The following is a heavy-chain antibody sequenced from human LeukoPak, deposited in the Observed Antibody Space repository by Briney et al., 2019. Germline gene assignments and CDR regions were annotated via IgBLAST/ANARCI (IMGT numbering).Heavy chain of an antibody. CDR1: GFTFSSYA. V-gene: IGHV3-30*04. CDR3: ARDSPITMVRGVIITYYYYMDV. Sequence: GGSLRLSCAASGFTFSSYAMHWVRQAPGKGLEWVAVISYDGSNKYYADSVKGRFTISRDNAKNSLYLQMNSLRAEDTAVYYCARDSPITMVRGVIITYYYYMDVWGKGTTVTVSS. CDR2: ISYDGSNK. D-gene: IGHD3-10*01. J-gene: IGHJ6*03.